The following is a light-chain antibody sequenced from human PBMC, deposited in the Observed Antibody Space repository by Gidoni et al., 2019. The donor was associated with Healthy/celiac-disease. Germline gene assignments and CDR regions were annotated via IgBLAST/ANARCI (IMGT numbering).Light chain of an antibody. CDR1: QSISSY. J-gene: IGKJ1*01. Sequence: DIQMTQSPSSLSESVGDRVTITCRASQSISSYLNWYQQKPGKAPKLLIYAASSLQRGVPSRFSCSGSGTDFTLTISSLQPEDFATYYCQQSYSTPRTFGQGTKVEIK. CDR3: QQSYSTPRT. CDR2: AAS. V-gene: IGKV1-39*01.